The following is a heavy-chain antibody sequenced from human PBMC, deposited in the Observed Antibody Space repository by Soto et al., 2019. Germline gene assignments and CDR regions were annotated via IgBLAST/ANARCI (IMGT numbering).Heavy chain of an antibody. D-gene: IGHD2-15*01. V-gene: IGHV1-3*01. CDR3: AKSQTYCSGGSCYHNWFDP. CDR2: INAGNGNT. Sequence: ASVKVSCKASGYTFTSYAMHWVRQAPGQRLEWMGWINAGNGNTKYSQKFQGRVTITRDTSASTAYMELSSLRSEDTAVYYCAKSQTYCSGGSCYHNWFDPCGKATLLTVSS. J-gene: IGHJ5*02. CDR1: GYTFTSYA.